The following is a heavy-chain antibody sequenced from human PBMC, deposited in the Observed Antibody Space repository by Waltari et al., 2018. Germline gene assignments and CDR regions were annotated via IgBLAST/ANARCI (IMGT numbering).Heavy chain of an antibody. V-gene: IGHV3-74*01. CDR3: ARAGYYRFDY. CDR2: INSDGSTT. D-gene: IGHD3-22*01. J-gene: IGHJ4*02. Sequence: EVQLVESGGGLVQPGGSLRLSCEGSGFTLSNSWVHWVRQAPGKGLEWLSLINSDGSTTNYADSVKGRFTISRDNAKNTLYLEMNSLRAEDTAVYYCARAGYYRFDYWGQGTLVTVSS. CDR1: GFTLSNSW.